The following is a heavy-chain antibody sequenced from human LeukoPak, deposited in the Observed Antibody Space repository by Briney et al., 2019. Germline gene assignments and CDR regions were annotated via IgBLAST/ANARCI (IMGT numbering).Heavy chain of an antibody. V-gene: IGHV1-46*01. Sequence: ASVKVSCKASGYTFTSYYMHWVRQAPGQGLEWMGIINPSGGSTSYAQKFQGRVTMTRDTSTSTVYMELSSLRSEDTAVYYCAREIRNSSSWAPPPYYYYGMDVWGQGTTVTVSS. CDR2: INPSGGST. CDR3: AREIRNSSSWAPPPYYYYGMDV. D-gene: IGHD6-13*01. CDR1: GYTFTSYY. J-gene: IGHJ6*02.